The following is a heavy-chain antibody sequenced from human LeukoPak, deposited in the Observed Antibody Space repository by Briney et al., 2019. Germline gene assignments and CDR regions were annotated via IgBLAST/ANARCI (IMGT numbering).Heavy chain of an antibody. J-gene: IGHJ5*02. Sequence: SETLSLTCTVSGGSISSYYWSWPRQPAGKGLEWIGRIYTSGSTNYNPSLKSRVTMSVDTSKNQFSLKLSSVTAADTAVYYCARDLYYYDSSGYYPWGQGTLVTVSS. D-gene: IGHD3-22*01. CDR2: IYTSGST. V-gene: IGHV4-4*07. CDR1: GGSISSYY. CDR3: ARDLYYYDSSGYYP.